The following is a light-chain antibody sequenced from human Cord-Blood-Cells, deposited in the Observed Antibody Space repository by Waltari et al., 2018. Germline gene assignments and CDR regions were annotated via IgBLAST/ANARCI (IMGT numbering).Light chain of an antibody. Sequence: NFMLTQPHSVSESPGKTVTISCTRSSGSIASNYVQWYQQRPGSAPTTVIDEGNQRPSVVPDRFSGSIDSSSNSASLTSSGLKTEDEADYYCQSYDSSNQVFGGGTKLTVL. CDR1: SGSIASNY. CDR2: EGN. J-gene: IGLJ3*02. CDR3: QSYDSSNQV. V-gene: IGLV6-57*03.